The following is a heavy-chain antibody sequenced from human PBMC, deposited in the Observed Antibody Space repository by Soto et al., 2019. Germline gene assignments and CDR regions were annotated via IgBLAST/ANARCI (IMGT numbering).Heavy chain of an antibody. CDR2: VYYTGSA. J-gene: IGHJ6*02. Sequence: SETLSLTCTVSGDSISTFYWSWLRQPPGKGLEWIGYVYYTGSADYNPSLKSRGTISVDTSRNQFSLTLRSVTTADTAVYYCARPSSTSPGMDVWGQGTTVTVSS. D-gene: IGHD6-6*01. CDR3: ARPSSTSPGMDV. V-gene: IGHV4-59*01. CDR1: GDSISTFY.